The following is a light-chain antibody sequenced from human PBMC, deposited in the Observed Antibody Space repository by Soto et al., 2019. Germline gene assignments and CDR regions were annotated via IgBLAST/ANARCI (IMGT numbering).Light chain of an antibody. CDR3: CSYAGSSGYV. Sequence: QSVLTQPASVSGSPGQSITISCTGTSSDVGSYNLVSWYQQHPGKAPKLMIYEGSKRPSGVSNRFSGSKSGNTASLTISGLQAEDEADYYCCSYAGSSGYVFGTGTKVTVL. CDR2: EGS. J-gene: IGLJ1*01. V-gene: IGLV2-23*01. CDR1: SSDVGSYNL.